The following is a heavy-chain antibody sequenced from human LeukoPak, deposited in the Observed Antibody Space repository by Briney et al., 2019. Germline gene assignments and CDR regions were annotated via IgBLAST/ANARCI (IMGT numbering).Heavy chain of an antibody. CDR1: GFTFSSYG. CDR2: ISYDGSNK. J-gene: IGHJ6*02. D-gene: IGHD6-19*01. V-gene: IGHV3-30*18. Sequence: GGSLRLSCAAPGFTFSSYGMHWVRQAPGKGLEWVAVISYDGSNKYYADSVKGRFTISRDNSKNTLYLQMNSLRAEDTAVYYCAKDAGSSGWYPYYYYYGMDVWGQGTTVTVSS. CDR3: AKDAGSSGWYPYYYYYGMDV.